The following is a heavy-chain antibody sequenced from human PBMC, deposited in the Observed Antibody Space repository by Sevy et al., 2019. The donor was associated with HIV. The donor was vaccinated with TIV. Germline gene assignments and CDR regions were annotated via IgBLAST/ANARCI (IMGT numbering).Heavy chain of an antibody. CDR1: GGSISSYY. CDR3: ARVTGDYDYVWGSYRYVFDY. Sequence: SETLSLTCTVSGGSISSYYWSWIRQPPGKGLEWIGYIYYSGSTNYNPSLKSPVTISVDTSKNQFSLKLSSVTAADTAVYYCARVTGDYDYVWGSYRYVFDYWGQGTLVTVSS. CDR2: IYYSGST. V-gene: IGHV4-59*01. J-gene: IGHJ4*02. D-gene: IGHD3-16*02.